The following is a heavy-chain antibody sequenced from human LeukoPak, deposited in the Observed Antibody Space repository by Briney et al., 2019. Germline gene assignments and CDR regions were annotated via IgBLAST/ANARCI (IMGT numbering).Heavy chain of an antibody. CDR3: ARIRDGYNDAYEI. J-gene: IGHJ3*02. D-gene: IGHD5-24*01. Sequence: ASVKVSCKASGYTFTNYYINWVRQAPGQGLEWMGLINPGGGNTNYAQNFQGRGIMTKDTSASTDYMELSSLGSEDTAIYYCARIRDGYNDAYEIWGQGTVVTVSS. CDR2: INPGGGNT. V-gene: IGHV1-46*01. CDR1: GYTFTNYY.